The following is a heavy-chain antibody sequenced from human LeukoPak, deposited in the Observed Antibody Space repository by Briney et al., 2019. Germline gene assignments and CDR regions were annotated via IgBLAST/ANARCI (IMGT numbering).Heavy chain of an antibody. CDR3: ARGTGYCGSTSCEEYFQH. CDR1: GGSISSSSYY. D-gene: IGHD2-2*01. CDR2: IYYSGST. Sequence: ASETLSLTCTVSGGSISSSSYYWGWIRQPPGRGLEWIGSIYYSGSTYYNPSLKSRVTISVDTSKNQFSLKLSSVTAADTAVYYCARGTGYCGSTSCEEYFQHWGQGTLVTVSS. J-gene: IGHJ1*01. V-gene: IGHV4-39*07.